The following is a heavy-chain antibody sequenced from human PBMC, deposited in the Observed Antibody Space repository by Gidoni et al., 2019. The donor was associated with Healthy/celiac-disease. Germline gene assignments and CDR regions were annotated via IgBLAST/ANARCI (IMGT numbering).Heavy chain of an antibody. CDR3: ARDRGYCSSTSCFLGNWFDP. V-gene: IGHV4-38-2*02. CDR2: IYHSGST. D-gene: IGHD2-2*01. Sequence: QVQLQESGPGLVKPSETLSLTCAVSGYSISSGYYCGWIRQPPGKGLEWIGSIYHSGSTYYNPSLKSRVTISVDTSKNQFSLKLSSVTAADTAVYYCARDRGYCSSTSCFLGNWFDPWGQGTLVTVSS. J-gene: IGHJ5*02. CDR1: GYSISSGYY.